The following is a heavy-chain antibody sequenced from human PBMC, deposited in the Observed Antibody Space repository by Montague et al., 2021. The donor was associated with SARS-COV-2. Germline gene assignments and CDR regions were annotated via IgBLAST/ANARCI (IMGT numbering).Heavy chain of an antibody. D-gene: IGHD3-3*01. CDR2: ISGSGGST. Sequence: SLRLSCAASGFTFSSYAMSLFRQAPGKGLEWVSAISGSGGSTYYSDSVKGQFTISRDNSKNTLYLQMNSLRAEDTAVYYCAKTRDNSGLLYAFFDYWGQGTLVTVSS. V-gene: IGHV3-23*01. CDR1: GFTFSSYA. J-gene: IGHJ4*02. CDR3: AKTRDNSGLLYAFFDY.